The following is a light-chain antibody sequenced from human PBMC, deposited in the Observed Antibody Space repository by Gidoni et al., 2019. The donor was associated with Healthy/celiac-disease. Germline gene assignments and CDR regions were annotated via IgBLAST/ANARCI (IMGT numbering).Light chain of an antibody. CDR3: QQYNSYST. CDR2: KAS. CDR1: QRISSW. J-gene: IGKJ1*01. V-gene: IGKV1-5*03. Sequence: DIQMTQSPSTLSASVGDRVTITCRASQRISSWLAWYQQKPGKAPNLLIYKASSLERGVPSRFSGSGSGTEFTLTISSLQPDDFATYYCQQYNSYSTFGQGTKVEIK.